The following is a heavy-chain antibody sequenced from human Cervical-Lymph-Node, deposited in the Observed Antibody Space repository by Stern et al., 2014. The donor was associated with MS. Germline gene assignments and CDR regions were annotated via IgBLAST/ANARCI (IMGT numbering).Heavy chain of an antibody. Sequence: QVQLQESGPGLVKPSETLSLTCTVSGGSISSYYWSWIRQPPGKGLEWLGYIYYSGSTNYNPSLKSRVTISVDTSKNQFSLKLSSVTAADTAVYYCARGSYTSYGETYGMDFWGQGTTVTVSS. D-gene: IGHD4-17*01. V-gene: IGHV4-59*01. CDR1: GGSISSYY. J-gene: IGHJ6*02. CDR3: ARGSYTSYGETYGMDF. CDR2: IYYSGST.